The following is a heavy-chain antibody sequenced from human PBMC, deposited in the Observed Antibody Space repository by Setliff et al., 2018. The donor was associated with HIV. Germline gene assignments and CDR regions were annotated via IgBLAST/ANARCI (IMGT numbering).Heavy chain of an antibody. CDR1: GFTLITSDEG. CDR2: VYLDDHK. CDR3: AHCDYSSRRCLY. J-gene: IGHJ4*02. D-gene: IGHD6-13*01. Sequence: SGPTLVNPAQTLTLTCSFSGFTLITSDEGVAWIRQPPGKALEWLALVYLDDHKHYSPSLTSRLTITKDTSRHQVVLTMTNMDPVDTATYYCAHCDYSSRRCLYWGQGTLVTVSS. V-gene: IGHV2-5*02.